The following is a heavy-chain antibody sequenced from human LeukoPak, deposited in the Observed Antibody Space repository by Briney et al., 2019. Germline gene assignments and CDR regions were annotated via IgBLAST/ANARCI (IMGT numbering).Heavy chain of an antibody. D-gene: IGHD1-26*01. Sequence: PGASLRLSCAASGFTFTTYAMNWVSQARGKGLEWVSVISGSGDSTYYADSVKGRFTISRDNSKNTLYLQMNSLRAEDTAVYYCANPRIVGVKGLDPWGQGTLVTVSS. CDR3: ANPRIVGVKGLDP. J-gene: IGHJ5*02. V-gene: IGHV3-23*01. CDR2: ISGSGDST. CDR1: GFTFTTYA.